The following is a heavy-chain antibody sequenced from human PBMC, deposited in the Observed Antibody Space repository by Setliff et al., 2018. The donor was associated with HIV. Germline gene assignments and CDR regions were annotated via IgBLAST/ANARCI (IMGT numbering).Heavy chain of an antibody. CDR2: ISGSGSGV. CDR3: ARDLIWGFDY. Sequence: GGSLRLSCAASGFTFSSYSMNWVRQSPGKGLEWVSYISGSGSGVDYADSVKGRFAVSRDNARSSLYLQLNSLRSEDTAVYYCARDLIWGFDYWGQGTPVTVSS. V-gene: IGHV3-48*01. J-gene: IGHJ4*02. D-gene: IGHD3-16*01. CDR1: GFTFSSYS.